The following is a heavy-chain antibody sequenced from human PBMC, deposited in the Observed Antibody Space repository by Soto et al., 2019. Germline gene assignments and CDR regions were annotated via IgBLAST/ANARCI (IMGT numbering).Heavy chain of an antibody. J-gene: IGHJ4*02. Sequence: QVQLVQSGAEVKKPGASVKVSCKASGYTFTSYGISWVRQAPGQGLEWMGWISAYNGNTNYAQKLQGRVTMTTDTSTSTAYMELMSLRSDDTAVYYCARFMTYYYDSSGYYASDWGQGTLFTVSS. D-gene: IGHD3-22*01. V-gene: IGHV1-18*01. CDR1: GYTFTSYG. CDR2: ISAYNGNT. CDR3: ARFMTYYYDSSGYYASD.